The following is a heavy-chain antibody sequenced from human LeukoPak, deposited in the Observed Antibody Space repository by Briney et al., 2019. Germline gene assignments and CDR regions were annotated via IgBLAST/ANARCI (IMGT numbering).Heavy chain of an antibody. CDR1: GFTFSSYS. CDR3: ARIGAINYYDSSGYYYYYGMDV. D-gene: IGHD3-22*01. Sequence: GSLRLSCAASGFTFSSYSMNWVRQAPGKVLEWVSSISSSSSYIYYADSVKGRFTISRDNAKNSLYLQMNSLRAEDTAVYYCARIGAINYYDSSGYYYYYGMDVWGQGTMVTVSS. CDR2: ISSSSSYI. J-gene: IGHJ6*02. V-gene: IGHV3-21*01.